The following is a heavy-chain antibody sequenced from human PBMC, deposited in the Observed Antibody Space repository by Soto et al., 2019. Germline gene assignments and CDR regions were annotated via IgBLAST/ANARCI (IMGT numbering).Heavy chain of an antibody. D-gene: IGHD6-13*01. V-gene: IGHV4-59*01. CDR1: GGSISSYD. CDR2: IYYSGST. Sequence: SETLSLTCTVSGGSISSYDLSWIRQPPGKGLEWIGYIYYSGSTNYNPSLKSRVTISVDTSKNQFSLKLSSVTAADTAVYYCARGSQRGSSSLNWFDPWGQGTLVTVSS. J-gene: IGHJ5*02. CDR3: ARGSQRGSSSLNWFDP.